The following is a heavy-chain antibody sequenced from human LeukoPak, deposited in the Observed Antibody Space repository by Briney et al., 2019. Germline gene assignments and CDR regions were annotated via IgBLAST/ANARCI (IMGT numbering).Heavy chain of an antibody. Sequence: SVKVSCRASGGTFSSYAISWVRQAPGQGLEWMGGIIPIFGTANYAQKFQGRVTITADKSTSTAYMELSSLRSEDTAVYYCARLENGGNSGYWGQGTLVTVSS. CDR3: ARLENGGNSGY. D-gene: IGHD4-23*01. CDR2: IIPIFGTA. J-gene: IGHJ4*02. CDR1: GGTFSSYA. V-gene: IGHV1-69*06.